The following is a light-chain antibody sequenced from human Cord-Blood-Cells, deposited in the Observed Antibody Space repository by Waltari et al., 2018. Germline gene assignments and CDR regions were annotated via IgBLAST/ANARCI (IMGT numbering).Light chain of an antibody. CDR3: QQYNSYPFT. Sequence: IQMTQSPSSLSSSVGDRATITCRASQCISNYLAWFQQKPGKDPKSLIYSASSLQSGVPSKFSGSGSGTDFTLTISSLQPEDFATYYCQQYNSYPFTFGPGTKVDIK. CDR2: SAS. J-gene: IGKJ3*01. CDR1: QCISNY. V-gene: IGKV1-16*02.